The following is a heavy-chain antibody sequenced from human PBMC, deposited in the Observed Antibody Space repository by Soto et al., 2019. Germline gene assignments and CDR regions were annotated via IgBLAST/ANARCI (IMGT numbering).Heavy chain of an antibody. CDR2: INPATCNT. J-gene: IGHJ1*01. D-gene: IGHD1-20*01. V-gene: IGHV1-3*01. CDR3: ARRYMSAGWLET. Sequence: QVPLVQSGAEVKKPGASVKVSCKASGYTFATYAIHWVRQAPGEGLEWMGWINPATCNTEYSEKFQDRVNRTRDTSATTAYMELRGLRFEDTAVYDCARRYMSAGWLETWGQGTLVTVSS. CDR1: GYTFATYA.